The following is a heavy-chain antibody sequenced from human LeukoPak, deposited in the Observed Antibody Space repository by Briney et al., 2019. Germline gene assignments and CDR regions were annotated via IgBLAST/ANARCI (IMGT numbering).Heavy chain of an antibody. J-gene: IGHJ5*02. CDR2: INPNSGGT. V-gene: IGHV1-2*02. CDR1: GYTFTGYY. Sequence: ASVKVSCKASGYTFTGYYMHWVRQAPGQGLEWMGWINPNSGGTNYAQKFQGRVTMTRDTSISTAYMELSRLRSDDTAVYYCARARGIAAAGTLYNWFDPWGQGTLVTVSS. D-gene: IGHD6-13*01. CDR3: ARARGIAAAGTLYNWFDP.